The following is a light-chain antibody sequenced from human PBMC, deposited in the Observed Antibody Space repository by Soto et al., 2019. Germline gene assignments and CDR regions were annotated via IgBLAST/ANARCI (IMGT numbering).Light chain of an antibody. CDR1: QTISTW. CDR2: DAS. V-gene: IGKV1-5*01. CDR3: QQYTNTNNPWM. Sequence: DIQVTQTPPTLSASVGDRVTTTCRPIQTISTWMAWYQQKPGKAPKLLIHDASTLQSGVASRFSGSGSGTEFTLIISGLQPDDSATYYCQQYTNTNNPWMFGQGTKVDIK. J-gene: IGKJ1*01.